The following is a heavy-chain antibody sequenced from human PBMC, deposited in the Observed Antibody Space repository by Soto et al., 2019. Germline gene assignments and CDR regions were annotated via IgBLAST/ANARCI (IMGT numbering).Heavy chain of an antibody. CDR1: GFTFSSYA. V-gene: IGHV3-23*01. D-gene: IGHD1-26*01. CDR3: AKRSYTIDS. CDR2: ISGSGSGT. Sequence: GGSLRLSCAASGFTFSSYAMSWVRQAPGKGLEWVSGISGSGSGTDYADSVKGRFTISRDNSKNTLYLQMNTLRAEDTAVYYCAKRSYTIDSWGQGTQVTVS. J-gene: IGHJ4*02.